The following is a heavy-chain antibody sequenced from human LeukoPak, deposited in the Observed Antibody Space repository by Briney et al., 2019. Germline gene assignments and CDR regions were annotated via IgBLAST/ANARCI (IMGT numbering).Heavy chain of an antibody. J-gene: IGHJ4*02. V-gene: IGHV3-30*03. CDR3: TRHGWNDRDFYFDN. CDR2: MSYDGTSE. CDR1: GFGFSSFA. D-gene: IGHD1-1*01. Sequence: GGSLRLSCEGSGFTASGFGFSSFAMYWVRQAPGKGLEWVAVMSYDGTSEYYADSVKGRFTISRDNSKKTLFLQMNILGAEDTALYYCTRHGWNDRDFYFDNWGQGTLVTVSS.